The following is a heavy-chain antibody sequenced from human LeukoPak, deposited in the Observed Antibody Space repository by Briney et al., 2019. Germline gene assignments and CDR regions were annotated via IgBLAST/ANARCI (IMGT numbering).Heavy chain of an antibody. CDR2: INSDGSST. CDR3: ARAGDGRFDAFDI. Sequence: GGSLRLSCAASGFTFSCYWMHWVRQAPGKGLVWVSRINSDGSSTSYADSAKGRFTISRDNAKNTLYLQMNSLRAEDTAVYYCARAGDGRFDAFDIWGQGTMVTVSS. V-gene: IGHV3-74*01. J-gene: IGHJ3*02. CDR1: GFTFSCYW. D-gene: IGHD7-27*01.